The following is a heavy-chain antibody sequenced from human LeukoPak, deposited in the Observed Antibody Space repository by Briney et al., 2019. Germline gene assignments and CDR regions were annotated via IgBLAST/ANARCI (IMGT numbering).Heavy chain of an antibody. V-gene: IGHV3-23*01. CDR3: AKTGFDYGDYDHWFDP. CDR1: GFTFSSYA. Sequence: GGSRRLSCAASGFTFSSYAMSWVRQAPGKGLEWVSAISGSGGSTYYAGSVKGRFTISRDNSKNTLYLQMNSLRAEDTAVYYCAKTGFDYGDYDHWFDPWGQGTLVTVSS. J-gene: IGHJ5*02. CDR2: ISGSGGST. D-gene: IGHD4-17*01.